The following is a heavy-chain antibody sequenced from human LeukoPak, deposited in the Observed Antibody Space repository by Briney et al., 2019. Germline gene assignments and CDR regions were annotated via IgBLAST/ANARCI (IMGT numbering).Heavy chain of an antibody. Sequence: GRSLRLSCAASGFTFSNYAMHWVRQAPGKGLEWVAVISYDGSNKYYADSVKGRFTISRDNSKNTLYLQMNSLRAEDTAVYYCYTYSSGWYVDYWGQGTLVTVSS. D-gene: IGHD6-19*01. CDR1: GFTFSNYA. CDR2: ISYDGSNK. J-gene: IGHJ4*02. CDR3: YTYSSGWYVDY. V-gene: IGHV3-30-3*01.